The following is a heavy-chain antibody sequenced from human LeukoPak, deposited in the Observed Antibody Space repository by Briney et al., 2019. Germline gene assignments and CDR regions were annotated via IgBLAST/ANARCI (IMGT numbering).Heavy chain of an antibody. V-gene: IGHV4-59*01. D-gene: IGHD5-12*01. Sequence: SETLSLTCTVPGGSISSYYWSWIRQPPGKGLEWIGYIYYSGSTNYNPSLKSRVTISVDTSKNQFSLKLSSVTAADTAVYYCARASGYGFDYYYYGMDVWGQGTTVTVSS. CDR3: ARASGYGFDYYYYGMDV. CDR2: IYYSGST. CDR1: GGSISSYY. J-gene: IGHJ6*02.